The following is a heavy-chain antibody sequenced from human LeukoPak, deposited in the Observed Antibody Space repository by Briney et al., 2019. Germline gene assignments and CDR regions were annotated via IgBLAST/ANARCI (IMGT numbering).Heavy chain of an antibody. Sequence: GGSLRLSCAASGFTFSNYWVSWVRQSPGKGLEWVAKIKQDESEIYYVDSVKGRFTISRDNAKNSLYLQMNSLRAEDTAVYYCASGWGPMVVSYWGQGTLVTVSS. CDR2: IKQDESEI. J-gene: IGHJ4*02. CDR1: GFTFSNYW. D-gene: IGHD2-8*02. V-gene: IGHV3-7*01. CDR3: ASGWGPMVVSY.